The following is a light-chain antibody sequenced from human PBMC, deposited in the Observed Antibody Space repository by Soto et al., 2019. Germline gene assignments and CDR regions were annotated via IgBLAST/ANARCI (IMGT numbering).Light chain of an antibody. Sequence: QSALTQPASVSGSPGQSITISCTGTSSDIGAYNYVSWYQQHPGKAPKLMIYDVNIRPSGVSNRFSGSKSGNTASLTISGLQAEDEAGYYCTSLTTSTTMIFGGGTQLTLL. J-gene: IGLJ2*01. CDR2: DVN. V-gene: IGLV2-14*03. CDR1: SSDIGAYNY. CDR3: TSLTTSTTMI.